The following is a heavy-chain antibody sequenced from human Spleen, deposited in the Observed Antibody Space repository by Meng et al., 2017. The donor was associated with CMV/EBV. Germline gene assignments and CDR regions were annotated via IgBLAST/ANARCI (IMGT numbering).Heavy chain of an antibody. CDR3: ARDVAYNWNYDSGYFDS. CDR1: SVSSGRYH. CDR2: VDYSGST. D-gene: IGHD1-7*01. V-gene: IGHV4-61*01. Sequence: SVSSGRYHWSWIRQPPGMELEWIGYVDYSGSTNYSPSLKSRVTISVDTSKNEFSLKLTSVTAADTAVYYCARDVAYNWNYDSGYFDSWGPGTLVTVSS. J-gene: IGHJ4*02.